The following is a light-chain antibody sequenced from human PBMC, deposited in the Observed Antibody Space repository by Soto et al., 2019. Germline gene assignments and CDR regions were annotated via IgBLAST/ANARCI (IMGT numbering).Light chain of an antibody. CDR2: GAS. V-gene: IGKV3D-20*02. CDR3: QQRSNWPIT. J-gene: IGKJ5*01. CDR1: QSVSSSY. Sequence: EIVLTQSPGTLSLSPGERATLSCSASQSVSSSYLAWYQQKPGQAPRLLIFGASTRAAGFPDRFSGSGSGTEFTLTISSLKPDDFAVYYCQQRSNWPITFGQGTRLEIK.